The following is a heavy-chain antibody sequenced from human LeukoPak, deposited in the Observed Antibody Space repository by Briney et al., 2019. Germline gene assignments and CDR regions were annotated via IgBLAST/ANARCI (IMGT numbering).Heavy chain of an antibody. CDR3: AKSMTTVVTHLNS. Sequence: GGSLRLSCAASGFTFSSYSMNWVRQAPGKGLEWVSAISGSGAGTYYTDSVKGRFTISRDTSKDTLFLQMNSLRAEDTAIYYCAKSMTTVVTHLNSWGQGTLVTVSS. J-gene: IGHJ4*02. D-gene: IGHD4-23*01. V-gene: IGHV3-23*01. CDR2: ISGSGAGT. CDR1: GFTFSSYS.